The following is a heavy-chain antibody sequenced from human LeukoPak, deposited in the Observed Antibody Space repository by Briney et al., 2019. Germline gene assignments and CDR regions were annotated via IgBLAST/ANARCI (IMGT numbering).Heavy chain of an antibody. CDR1: GYTFTGYY. CDR3: ARDGYSSSSPFFDY. D-gene: IGHD6-6*01. Sequence: ASVKVSCKASGYTFTGYYMNWVRQAPGQGLEWMGWINPNSGGTNYAQKFQGRVTMTRDTSISTAYMELSRLRSDDTAVYYCARDGYSSSSPFFDYWGQGTLVTVSS. CDR2: INPNSGGT. J-gene: IGHJ4*02. V-gene: IGHV1-2*02.